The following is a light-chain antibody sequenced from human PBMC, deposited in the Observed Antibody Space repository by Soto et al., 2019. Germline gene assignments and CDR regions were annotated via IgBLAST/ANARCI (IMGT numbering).Light chain of an antibody. V-gene: IGLV2-23*02. Sequence: SALTQPASVSGSPGQSITISCTGTSSDVGSHNLVSWYQQHPGKAPKLMIYEVTKRPSGVSNRFSGSKASNTASLTISGLQSEDEGDYHCCSYAGNVIFGGGTKLTVL. CDR3: CSYAGNVI. J-gene: IGLJ2*01. CDR2: EVT. CDR1: SSDVGSHNL.